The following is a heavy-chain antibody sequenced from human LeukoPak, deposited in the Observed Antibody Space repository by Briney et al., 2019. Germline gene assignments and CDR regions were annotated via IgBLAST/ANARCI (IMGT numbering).Heavy chain of an antibody. CDR1: GFTFSSSA. CDR2: ITTSGGST. CDR3: ERGWTSGYGD. Sequence: PGGSLRLSCSASGFTFSSSAMNWVRQAPGKGLERVSTITTSGGSTYYADSVKGRFTISRDNSNNTLYLQLNSLRAEDTAIYYCERGWTSGYGDWGQGTMVPVFS. V-gene: IGHV3-23*01. D-gene: IGHD5-12*01. J-gene: IGHJ3*01.